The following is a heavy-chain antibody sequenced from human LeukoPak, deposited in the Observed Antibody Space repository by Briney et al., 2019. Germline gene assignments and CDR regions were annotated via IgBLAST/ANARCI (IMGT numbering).Heavy chain of an antibody. D-gene: IGHD3-3*01. CDR3: ARGLSITIFGVVMFDY. Sequence: GASVKVSCKASGYTFTGYYMHWVRQAPGQGLEWMGWINPNSGGTNYAQKFQGRVTTTRDTSISTAYMELSRLRSDDTAVYYCARGLSITIFGVVMFDYWGQGTLVTVSS. J-gene: IGHJ4*02. V-gene: IGHV1-2*02. CDR1: GYTFTGYY. CDR2: INPNSGGT.